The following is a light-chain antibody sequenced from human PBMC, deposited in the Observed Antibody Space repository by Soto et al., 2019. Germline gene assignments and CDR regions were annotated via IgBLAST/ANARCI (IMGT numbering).Light chain of an antibody. CDR1: QSISSW. CDR3: QQYKSYFIP. V-gene: IGKV1-5*03. J-gene: IGKJ1*01. CDR2: KAS. Sequence: DIQITQSHTTLSASVGDRVTIICRASQSISSWLAWYQQKPGKAPKVLIYKASSLEGGVPSRFSGSGSGTEFTLTIIILQPDDFATYYCQQYKSYFIPFGRGTKLDIK.